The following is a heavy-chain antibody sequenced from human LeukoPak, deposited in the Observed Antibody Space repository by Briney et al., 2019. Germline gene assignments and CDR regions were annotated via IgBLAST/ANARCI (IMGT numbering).Heavy chain of an antibody. J-gene: IGHJ4*02. CDR3: AKRARPFGGGFDY. Sequence: GGSLRLSCAASGFTVSSSYMSWVRQAPGKGLEWVSVIYSGGRTSYADSVKGRFTVSRDNSKNTLNLQMNSLRAEDTAVYYCAKRARPFGGGFDYWGQGTLVSVSS. CDR2: IYSGGRT. D-gene: IGHD3-16*01. V-gene: IGHV3-53*01. CDR1: GFTVSSSY.